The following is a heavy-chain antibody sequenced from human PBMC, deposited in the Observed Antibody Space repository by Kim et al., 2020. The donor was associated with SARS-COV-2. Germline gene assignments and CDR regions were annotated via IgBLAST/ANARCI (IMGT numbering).Heavy chain of an antibody. J-gene: IGHJ6*02. CDR1: GFTFSSYW. V-gene: IGHV3-74*01. D-gene: IGHD3-22*01. CDR3: ARDAMIGYYYYGMDV. CDR2: INSDGSST. Sequence: GGSLRLSCAASGFTFSSYWMHWVRQAPGKGLVWVSRINSDGSSTSYADSVKGRFTISRDNAKNTLYLQMNSLRAEDTAVYYCARDAMIGYYYYGMDVWGQGTTVTVSS.